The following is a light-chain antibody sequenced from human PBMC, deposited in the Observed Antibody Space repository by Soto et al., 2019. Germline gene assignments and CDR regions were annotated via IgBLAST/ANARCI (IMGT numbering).Light chain of an antibody. CDR3: QQYNSYSPTT. V-gene: IGKV1-5*01. Sequence: DIQMTQSPSTLSASVGDRVTLTCRASQSVSTWLAWYQQKPGKAPKLLIYDASSLKSGVPSRFSGSGSGTEFTLTISSLQPDDFATYYCQQYNSYSPTTFGQGTKVEIK. CDR2: DAS. CDR1: QSVSTW. J-gene: IGKJ1*01.